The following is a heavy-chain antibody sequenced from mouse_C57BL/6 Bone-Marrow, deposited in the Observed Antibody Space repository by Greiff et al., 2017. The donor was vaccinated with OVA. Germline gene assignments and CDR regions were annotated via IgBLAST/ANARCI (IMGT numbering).Heavy chain of an antibody. D-gene: IGHD1-1*01. CDR3: AGRHGSSYAMDY. CDR1: GYAFTNYL. Sequence: QVQLKQSGAELVRPGTSVKVSCKASGYAFTNYLIEWVKQRPGQGLEWIGVINPGSGGTNYNEKFKGKATLTVDKSSSTAYMQLSSLTSEDSAVYYCAGRHGSSYAMDYWGQGTSVTVSS. J-gene: IGHJ4*01. CDR2: INPGSGGT. V-gene: IGHV1-54*01.